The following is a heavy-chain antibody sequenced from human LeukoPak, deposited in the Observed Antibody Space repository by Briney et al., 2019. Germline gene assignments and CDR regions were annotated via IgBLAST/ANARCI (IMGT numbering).Heavy chain of an antibody. Sequence: GGSLRLSCAASGFTFRSYAMSWVRQAPGKGLEWVSGVSNSGGSTYYADSVKGRFTISRDNAKNTAYLQMNSLRADDTAVYYCAKGKSSSWAYYFDYWGRGTLVTVSS. CDR3: AKGKSSSWAYYFDY. D-gene: IGHD6-13*01. CDR1: GFTFRSYA. J-gene: IGHJ4*02. V-gene: IGHV3-23*01. CDR2: VSNSGGST.